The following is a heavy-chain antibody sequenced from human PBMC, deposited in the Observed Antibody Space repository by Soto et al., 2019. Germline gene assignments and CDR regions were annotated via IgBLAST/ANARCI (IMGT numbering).Heavy chain of an antibody. CDR1: GYTFTSYG. Sequence: QIQLVQSGAEVKKPGASVKVSCKASGYTFTSYGISWVRQAPGQGLEWMGWISSYNGNTNYEESLQGRVTMTTDTSTSTAYMELRSLRSDDTAVYYCAREQPVRLYYYYGMDVWGQGTTVTVSS. J-gene: IGHJ6*02. V-gene: IGHV1-18*01. CDR2: ISSYNGNT. D-gene: IGHD6-13*01. CDR3: AREQPVRLYYYYGMDV.